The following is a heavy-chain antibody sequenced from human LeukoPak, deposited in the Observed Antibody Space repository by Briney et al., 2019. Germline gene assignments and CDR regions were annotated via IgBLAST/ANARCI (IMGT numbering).Heavy chain of an antibody. V-gene: IGHV3-74*01. CDR3: ARVLYYTSWNTGAFDI. CDR1: GFTFSSYW. J-gene: IGHJ3*02. D-gene: IGHD1/OR15-1a*01. Sequence: PGGSLRLSCAASGFTFSSYWMHWVRQAPGKGLVWVSRITSDGSSTSHADSVKGRFTISRDNAKNTLYLQMNSLIAEDTAVYYCARVLYYTSWNTGAFDIWGQGTMVTVSS. CDR2: ITSDGSST.